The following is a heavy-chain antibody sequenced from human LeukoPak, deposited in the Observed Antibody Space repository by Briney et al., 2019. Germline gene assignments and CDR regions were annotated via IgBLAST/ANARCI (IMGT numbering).Heavy chain of an antibody. J-gene: IGHJ4*02. D-gene: IGHD1-14*01. Sequence: EASVEVSCKASGYTFTSYGISWVRQAPGQGLEWMGWISAYNGNTNYAQKLQGRVTMTTDTSTSTAYMELRSLRSDDTAVYYCARNRSRGKAFDYWGQGTLVTVSS. CDR1: GYTFTSYG. V-gene: IGHV1-18*01. CDR2: ISAYNGNT. CDR3: ARNRSRGKAFDY.